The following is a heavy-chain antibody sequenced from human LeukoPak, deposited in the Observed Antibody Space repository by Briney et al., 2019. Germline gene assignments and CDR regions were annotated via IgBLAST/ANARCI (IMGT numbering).Heavy chain of an antibody. J-gene: IGHJ4*02. D-gene: IGHD6-13*01. CDR3: ARSSSSWWKFDD. Sequence: PGGSLRLSCAASGFTFSSYEMNWVRQAPGKGLEWVSYISSSGSTIYYADSVKGRLTISRDNAKNSLYLQMNSLRAEDTAVYYCARSSSSWWKFDDWGQGTLVTVSS. V-gene: IGHV3-48*03. CDR1: GFTFSSYE. CDR2: ISSSGSTI.